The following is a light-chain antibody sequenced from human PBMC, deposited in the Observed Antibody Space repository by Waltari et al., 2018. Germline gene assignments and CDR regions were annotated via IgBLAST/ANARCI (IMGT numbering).Light chain of an antibody. CDR2: DAS. V-gene: IGKV3-11*01. J-gene: IGKJ3*01. Sequence: EIVLTQSPATLSLSPGARATLSCRASQSVSTFLAWYQQKPGHAPRLLIYDASNRATGTPARFSGSGSGTDFTLTISSLEPEDFAVYYCQHRSNLPPTFGPGTKVDFK. CDR3: QHRSNLPPT. CDR1: QSVSTF.